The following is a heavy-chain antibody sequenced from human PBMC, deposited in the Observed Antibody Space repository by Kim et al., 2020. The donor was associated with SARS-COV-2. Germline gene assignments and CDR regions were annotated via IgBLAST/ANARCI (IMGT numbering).Heavy chain of an antibody. J-gene: IGHJ6*02. CDR3: TRHRSVVREGDYGMDV. Sequence: GGSLRLSCAASGFTFSGSAMHWVRQASGKGLEWVGRIRSKANSYATAYAASVKGRFTISRDDSKNTAYLQMNSLKTEDTAVYYCTRHRSVVREGDYGMDVWGQGTTVTVSS. V-gene: IGHV3-73*01. CDR2: IRSKANSYAT. D-gene: IGHD3-10*01. CDR1: GFTFSGSA.